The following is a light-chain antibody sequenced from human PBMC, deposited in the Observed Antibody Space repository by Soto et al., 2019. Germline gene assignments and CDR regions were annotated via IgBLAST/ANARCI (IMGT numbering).Light chain of an antibody. CDR2: SNN. V-gene: IGLV1-44*01. CDR1: TSNIGGNT. J-gene: IGLJ3*02. Sequence: QAVLTQPPSASGTPGQTVTISCSGSTSNIGGNTVNWYQELPGTAPKFLIFSNNRRPSGVPDRFSGSKSGTAASLAISGLQSEDEADYICATWDDSLSGWVFGGGTKLTVL. CDR3: ATWDDSLSGWV.